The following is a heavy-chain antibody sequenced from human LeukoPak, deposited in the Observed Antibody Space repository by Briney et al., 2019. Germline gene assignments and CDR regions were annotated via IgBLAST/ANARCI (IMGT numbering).Heavy chain of an antibody. D-gene: IGHD5-24*01. CDR1: GFTFSSYE. CDR3: TREDGDAFDI. J-gene: IGHJ3*02. V-gene: IGHV3-48*03. Sequence: GGPLRLSCAASGFTFSSYEMDWVRRAPGKGREWVSYIGSSGGSRYYADSVKGRFTSSRDNAKNSLYLQMNSLRVEDTAVYYCTREDGDAFDIWGQGTMVSVSS. CDR2: IGSSGGSR.